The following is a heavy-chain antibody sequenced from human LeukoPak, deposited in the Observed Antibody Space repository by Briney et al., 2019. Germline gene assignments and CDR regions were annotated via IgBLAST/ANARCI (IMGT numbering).Heavy chain of an antibody. D-gene: IGHD3-3*01. V-gene: IGHV4-30-4*08. Sequence: SQTLSLTCTVSGGSISSGDYYWSWIRQPPGKGLEWIGYIYYSGSTYYNPSLKSRVTISVDTSKNQFSLKLSSVTGADTAVYYCARVYDFWSGYLVDPWGQGTLVTVSS. CDR2: IYYSGST. CDR3: ARVYDFWSGYLVDP. J-gene: IGHJ5*02. CDR1: GGSISSGDYY.